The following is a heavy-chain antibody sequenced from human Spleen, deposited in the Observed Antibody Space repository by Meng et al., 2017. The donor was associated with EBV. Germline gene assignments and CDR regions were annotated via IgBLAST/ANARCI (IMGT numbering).Heavy chain of an antibody. D-gene: IGHD2-15*01. CDR3: ARDLGGVDY. CDR1: GLIFSNYY. J-gene: IGHJ4*02. CDR2: ISGSGTNT. V-gene: IGHV3-11*01. Sequence: QVHLVESGGXXVXPGXALXLSCAASGLIFSNYYMSWIRQAPGKGLEWVSSISGSGTNTHYRDSVKGRFTISRDNAKNSLFLQMNSLRAEDTALYYCARDLGGVDYWGQGTLVTVSS.